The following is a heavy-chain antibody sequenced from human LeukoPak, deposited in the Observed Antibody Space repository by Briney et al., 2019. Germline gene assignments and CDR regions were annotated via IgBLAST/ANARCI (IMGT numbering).Heavy chain of an antibody. J-gene: IGHJ4*02. CDR1: GFTVSSNY. V-gene: IGHV3-53*01. D-gene: IGHD2-2*01. CDR3: AKDSTWRPFDY. Sequence: GGSLRLSCAASGFTVSSNYMSWVRQAPGKGLEWASVIYSGGSTYYADSVKGRFTISRDNSKNTLYLQMNSLRAEDTAVYYCAKDSTWRPFDYWGQGTLVTVSS. CDR2: IYSGGST.